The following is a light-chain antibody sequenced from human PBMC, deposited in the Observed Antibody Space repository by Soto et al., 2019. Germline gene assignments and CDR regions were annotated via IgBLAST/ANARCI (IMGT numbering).Light chain of an antibody. Sequence: ERMLTISPATPSLTQAEIATLCCRASQSVSSYLAWYQQKPGQAPRLLIYGASSRATGIPDRFSGSGSGTDFTLTISRLEPEDFAVYYCQQYGSSPRTFGQGTKVDIK. J-gene: IGKJ1*01. CDR2: GAS. V-gene: IGKV3-20*01. CDR1: QSVSSY. CDR3: QQYGSSPRT.